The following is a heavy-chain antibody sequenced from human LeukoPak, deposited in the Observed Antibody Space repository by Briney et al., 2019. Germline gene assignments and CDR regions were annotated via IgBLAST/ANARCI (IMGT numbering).Heavy chain of an antibody. CDR3: ARARIAAAGTGAFDV. CDR1: GFTFSDYS. V-gene: IGHV3-21*01. J-gene: IGHJ3*01. Sequence: GGSLRLSCAASGFTFSDYSMHWVRQAPGKGLEWVSSITSSSSNIYYADSVKGRFTISRDNARNSLYLQMNSLRAEDTSVYYCARARIAAAGTGAFDVWGQGTMVTVSS. D-gene: IGHD6-13*01. CDR2: ITSSSSNI.